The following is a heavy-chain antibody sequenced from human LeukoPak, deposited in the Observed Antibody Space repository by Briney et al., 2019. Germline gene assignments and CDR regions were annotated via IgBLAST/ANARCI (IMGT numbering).Heavy chain of an antibody. J-gene: IGHJ4*02. V-gene: IGHV4-59*01. CDR3: ARRTGYYDGFDY. CDR2: IYYSGST. D-gene: IGHD3/OR15-3a*01. Sequence: SEILSLTCTVSGGSINNYYWSWIRQPLGKGLELIGYIYYSGSTNYNPSLKSRVTMSVDTSKNQFSLKVNSVTAADTAVYYCARRTGYYDGFDYWGQGTLVTVSS. CDR1: GGSINNYY.